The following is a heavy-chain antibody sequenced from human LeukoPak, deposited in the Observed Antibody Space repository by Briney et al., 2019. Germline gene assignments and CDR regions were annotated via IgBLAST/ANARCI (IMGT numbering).Heavy chain of an antibody. Sequence: GASVKVSCKASGGTLSSYAISWVRQAPGQGLEWMGGIIPIFGTANYAQKFQGRVTITADESTSTAYMVLSSLRSEDTAVYYCARAPRGDSSGYFPYWGQGTLVTVSS. CDR3: ARAPRGDSSGYFPY. V-gene: IGHV1-69*13. J-gene: IGHJ4*02. CDR1: GGTLSSYA. D-gene: IGHD3-22*01. CDR2: IIPIFGTA.